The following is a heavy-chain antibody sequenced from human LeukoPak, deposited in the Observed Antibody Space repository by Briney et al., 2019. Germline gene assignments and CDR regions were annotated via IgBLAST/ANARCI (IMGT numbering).Heavy chain of an antibody. D-gene: IGHD3-9*01. CDR3: ARVAYDILTGPLSGQKYYFDY. J-gene: IGHJ4*02. CDR1: GGTMITDNHY. V-gene: IGHV4-31*03. Sequence: PSETLSLTCIVSGGTMITDNHYWGWIRQHPGKGLEWIGYIYYSGSTYYNPSLKSRVTISVDTSKNQFSLKLSSVTAADTAVYYCARVAYDILTGPLSGQKYYFDYWGQGTLVTVSS. CDR2: IYYSGST.